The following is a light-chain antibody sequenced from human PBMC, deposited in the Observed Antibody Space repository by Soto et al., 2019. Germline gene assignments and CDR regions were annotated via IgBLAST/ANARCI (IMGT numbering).Light chain of an antibody. V-gene: IGKV3-20*01. J-gene: IGKJ3*01. CDR3: QQYGSSRFT. Sequence: EIVLTQSPGTLSLSPGERATLSCRASQSISSSYLAWYQQKPGQAPRLLVYGASSRATGIPDRFSGSGSGTDFTLTISRLEPEDFAVYYCQQYGSSRFTFCLGTKVDIK. CDR2: GAS. CDR1: QSISSSY.